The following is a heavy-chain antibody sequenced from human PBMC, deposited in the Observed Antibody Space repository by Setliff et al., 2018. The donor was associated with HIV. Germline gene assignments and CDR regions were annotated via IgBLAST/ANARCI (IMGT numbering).Heavy chain of an antibody. CDR1: GFTFSRYE. Sequence: PGESLRLSCAASGFTFSRYEMNWVRQAPGKGLEWLSYISSDDSPKYYADSVKGRFTVSRDNAKSSVYLQMTSLRAEDTAMYYCARAVSSGWYYGDAFDIWGRGTTVTVSS. CDR3: ARAVSSGWYYGDAFDI. V-gene: IGHV3-48*03. CDR2: ISSDDSPK. J-gene: IGHJ3*02. D-gene: IGHD6-19*01.